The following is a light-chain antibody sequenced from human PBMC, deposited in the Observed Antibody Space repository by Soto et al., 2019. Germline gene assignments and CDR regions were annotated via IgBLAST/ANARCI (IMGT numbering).Light chain of an antibody. CDR3: QQAYSSPIT. CDR1: QDIAGY. J-gene: IGKJ5*01. Sequence: DIQVTQSPSSVSASVVDRVTITCLASQDIAGYLAWYQHKPGRAPELLIHAASRLQSGVPSRFSGSGSGTDFTLTINSLQPEDFATYYCQQAYSSPITFGQGTRLEI. V-gene: IGKV1D-12*01. CDR2: AAS.